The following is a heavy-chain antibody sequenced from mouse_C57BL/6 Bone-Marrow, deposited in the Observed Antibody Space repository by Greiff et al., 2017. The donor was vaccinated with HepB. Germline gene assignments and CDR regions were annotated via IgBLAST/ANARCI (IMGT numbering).Heavy chain of an antibody. CDR1: GFTFSSYG. Sequence: EVQRVESGGDLVKPGGSLKLSCAASGFTFSSYGMSWVRQTPDKRLEWVATISSGGSYTYYPDSVKGRFTISRDNAKNTLYLQMSSLKSEDTAMYYCARRGDGYHYFDYWGQGTTLTVSS. CDR2: ISSGGSYT. D-gene: IGHD2-3*01. J-gene: IGHJ2*01. V-gene: IGHV5-6*01. CDR3: ARRGDGYHYFDY.